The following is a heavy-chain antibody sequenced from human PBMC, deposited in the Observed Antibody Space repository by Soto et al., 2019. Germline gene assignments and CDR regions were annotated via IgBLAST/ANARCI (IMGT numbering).Heavy chain of an antibody. Sequence: SETLFLTCTVSGGSVSSGSYYWSWIRQPPGKGLEWIGYIYYSGSTNYNPSLKSRVTISVDTPKNQFSLKLSSVTAADTAVYYCARIPYYYYYGMDVWGQGTTVTVSS. CDR1: GGSVSSGSYY. V-gene: IGHV4-61*01. CDR3: ARIPYYYYYGMDV. J-gene: IGHJ6*02. CDR2: IYYSGST.